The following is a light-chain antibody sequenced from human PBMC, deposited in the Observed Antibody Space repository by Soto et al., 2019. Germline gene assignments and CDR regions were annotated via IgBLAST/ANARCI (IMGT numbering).Light chain of an antibody. CDR1: QSLVYSDGDTF. CDR2: KVS. Sequence: DVVLTQSPLFLPVTLGQPASISFRSSQSLVYSDGDTFLSWFQQRPGQSPRRLIYKVSNRDTGVPVRFSGSGSGTDFTLKISRVEAEDVGVYFCMQAIYWPFTFGPGTKVDIK. CDR3: MQAIYWPFT. J-gene: IGKJ3*01. V-gene: IGKV2-30*01.